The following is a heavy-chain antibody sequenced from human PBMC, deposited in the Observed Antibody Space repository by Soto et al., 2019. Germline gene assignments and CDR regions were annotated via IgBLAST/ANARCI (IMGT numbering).Heavy chain of an antibody. J-gene: IGHJ4*02. V-gene: IGHV5-51*01. CDR3: ASSVLVTSTMNYFDL. CDR1: GYSFSNFW. CDR2: IYPDDSDT. D-gene: IGHD2-8*02. Sequence: PGESLKISCQASGYSFSNFWIAWVRQMPGEGLEWLGIIYPDDSDTRYSPSFLGQVTISADKSIKTTYLQWSSLKASDTARYFCASSVLVTSTMNYFDLWGQGTLVTVSS.